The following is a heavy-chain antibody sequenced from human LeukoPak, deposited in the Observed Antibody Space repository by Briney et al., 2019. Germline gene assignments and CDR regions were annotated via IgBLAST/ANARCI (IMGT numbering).Heavy chain of an antibody. V-gene: IGHV1-69*04. CDR2: IIPILGIA. D-gene: IGHD3-22*01. CDR1: GGTFSSYA. J-gene: IGHJ4*02. Sequence: SVKVSCKASGGTFSSYAISWVRHAPGQGLEWMGKIIPILGIANYAQKFQGRVTITADKSTSTAYMELSSLRSEDTAVYYCAREGITMIVVVIWGQGTLVTVSS. CDR3: AREGITMIVVVI.